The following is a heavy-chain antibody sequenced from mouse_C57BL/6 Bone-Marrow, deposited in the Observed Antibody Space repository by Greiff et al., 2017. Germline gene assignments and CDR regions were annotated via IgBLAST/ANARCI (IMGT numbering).Heavy chain of an antibody. Sequence: VQLQQSGAELVRPGASVKLSCTASGFNIKDDYMHWVKQRPEQGLEWIGWIDPENGDTEYASKFQGKATITADTSSNTAYLQLSSLTSEDTAVYYCTTERYYGSRGFADWGQGTLVTVSA. V-gene: IGHV14-4*01. D-gene: IGHD1-1*01. CDR3: TTERYYGSRGFAD. CDR1: GFNIKDDY. CDR2: IDPENGDT. J-gene: IGHJ3*01.